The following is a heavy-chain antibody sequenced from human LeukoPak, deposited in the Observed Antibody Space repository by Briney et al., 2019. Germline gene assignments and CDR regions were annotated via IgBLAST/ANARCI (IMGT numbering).Heavy chain of an antibody. CDR2: INLSGGST. J-gene: IGHJ4*02. Sequence: GASVKVSCKASGYTFTSYYMHWVRQAPGQGLEWMGIINLSGGSTSYAQKFQGRVTMTRDTSASTAYMELSNLTSEDAAVYYCARGPRAAADDYWGQGTLVTVSS. D-gene: IGHD6-13*01. CDR1: GYTFTSYY. V-gene: IGHV1-46*01. CDR3: ARGPRAAADDY.